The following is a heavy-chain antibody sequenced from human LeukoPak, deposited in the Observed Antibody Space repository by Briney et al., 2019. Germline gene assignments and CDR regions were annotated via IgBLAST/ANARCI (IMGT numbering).Heavy chain of an antibody. CDR1: GFTFSSYS. Sequence: GGSLRLSCAASGFTFSSYSMNWVRQAPGKGLEWVSSISGDTSDMDYADSVKGPFTISRDNAKNSLYLQMNSVRAEDTAVYYCARGTFDFDYWGQGTLVTVSS. J-gene: IGHJ4*02. CDR3: ARGTFDFDY. CDR2: ISGDTSDM. V-gene: IGHV3-21*01.